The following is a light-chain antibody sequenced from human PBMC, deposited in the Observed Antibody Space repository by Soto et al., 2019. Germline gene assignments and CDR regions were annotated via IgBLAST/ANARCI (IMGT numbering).Light chain of an antibody. Sequence: FVFTQSPGSLSLSPGEISSLSCRASQTVRNTYLSGYQQKTGRDPRRLIYVAASRAAGIPHGCCGSGGVTDVNLTISRREAQEYLVDYCRQYRNTSLTFGQGTKVDI. CDR1: QTVRNTY. CDR3: RQYRNTSLT. J-gene: IGKJ4*01. CDR2: VAA. V-gene: IGKV3-20*01.